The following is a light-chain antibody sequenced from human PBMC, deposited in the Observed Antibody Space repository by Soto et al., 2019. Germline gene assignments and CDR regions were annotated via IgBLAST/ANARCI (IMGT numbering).Light chain of an antibody. V-gene: IGKV3-11*01. Sequence: EIVLTQSPATLSLSPGERATLSCRASQSVSSYLAWYQRKPGQAPRLLIYDASNRATGIPARFSGSGSGTDFTLTISSLEPEDFPVYYCQQRSNWPPITFGQGTRLEIK. CDR3: QQRSNWPPIT. CDR2: DAS. J-gene: IGKJ5*01. CDR1: QSVSSY.